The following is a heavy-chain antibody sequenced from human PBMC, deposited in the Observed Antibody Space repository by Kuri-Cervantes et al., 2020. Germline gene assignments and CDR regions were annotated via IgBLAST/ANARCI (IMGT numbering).Heavy chain of an antibody. CDR2: INHSGST. Sequence: SQTLSLTCAVYGGSFSGYYWSWIRQPPGKGLEWIGEINHSGSTNYNPSLKSRVTISVDTSKNQFSLKLSSVTAADTAVYYCATLSDMYQLLLDYWGQGTLVTVSS. J-gene: IGHJ4*02. CDR1: GGSFSGYY. CDR3: ATLSDMYQLLLDY. V-gene: IGHV4-34*01. D-gene: IGHD2-2*01.